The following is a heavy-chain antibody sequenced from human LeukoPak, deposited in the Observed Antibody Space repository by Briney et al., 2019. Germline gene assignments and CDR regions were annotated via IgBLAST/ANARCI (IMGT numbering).Heavy chain of an antibody. Sequence: SETLSLTCTVSGGSISSYYWSWIRQPPGKGLEWIGYIYYSGSTNYNPSLKSRVTISVDTSKNQFSLKLSSVTAADTAVYYCARGVTGIAAAGQGFDIWGQGTMATVSS. CDR3: ARGVTGIAAAGQGFDI. CDR1: GGSISSYY. J-gene: IGHJ3*02. CDR2: IYYSGST. V-gene: IGHV4-59*01. D-gene: IGHD6-13*01.